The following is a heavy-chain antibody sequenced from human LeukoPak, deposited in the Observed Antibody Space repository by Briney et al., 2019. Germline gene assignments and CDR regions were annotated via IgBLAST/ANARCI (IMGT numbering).Heavy chain of an antibody. D-gene: IGHD3-9*01. CDR3: ARDHQFYYDILTL. CDR2: IYSSSNSI. J-gene: IGHJ4*02. CDR1: GFTFSDHY. V-gene: IGHV3-11*01. Sequence: GGSPRLSCAASGFTFSDHYASWIRQAPGKGLEWISYIYSSSNSIYYEDSVKGRFTTSRDNAKNSVYLQMNSLRAEDTAVYYCARDHQFYYDILTLWGQGTLVTVSS.